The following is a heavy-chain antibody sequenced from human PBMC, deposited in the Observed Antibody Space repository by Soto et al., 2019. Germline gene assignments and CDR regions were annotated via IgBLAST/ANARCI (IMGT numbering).Heavy chain of an antibody. J-gene: IGHJ6*03. Sequence: EVQLVESGGGLVQPGGSLRLSCAASGFTFSSYSMNWVRQAPGKGLEWVSYISSSSTIYYADSVKGRFTISRDNAKNSLYLQMNSLRAEDTAVYYCARDDGSDGVTGYYMDVWGKGTTVTVSS. CDR3: ARDDGSDGVTGYYMDV. CDR2: ISSSSTI. V-gene: IGHV3-48*01. D-gene: IGHD3-9*01. CDR1: GFTFSSYS.